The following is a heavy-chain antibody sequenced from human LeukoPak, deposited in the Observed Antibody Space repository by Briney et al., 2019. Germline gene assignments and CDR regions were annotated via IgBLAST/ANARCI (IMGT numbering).Heavy chain of an antibody. V-gene: IGHV3-21*04. CDR1: GFTLSSYW. J-gene: IGHJ4*02. CDR3: ARRAGGYSHPYDY. CDR2: ISNSSSYI. D-gene: IGHD4-23*01. Sequence: GGSLRLSCAASGFTLSSYWMHWVRQAPGKGLERVSSISNSSSYIYYADSVKGRFTISRDNSKNTLYLQMNSLRAEDTAVYYCARRAGGYSHPYDYWGQGILVTVSS.